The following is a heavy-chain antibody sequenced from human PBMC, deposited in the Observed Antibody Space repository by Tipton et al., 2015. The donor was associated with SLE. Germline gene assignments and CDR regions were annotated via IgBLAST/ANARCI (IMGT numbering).Heavy chain of an antibody. V-gene: IGHV4-39*07. D-gene: IGHD3-22*01. J-gene: IGHJ4*02. CDR1: GDSISSSSYY. CDR3: ARNYYDSRGYTLFDY. CDR2: FYYSGNT. Sequence: TLSLTCTVSGDSISSSSYYWGWIRQPPGKGLEWIGTFYYSGNTYFNPSLKSRVTISVDTSKNQFSLRLSSVTAADTAVYYCARNYYDSRGYTLFDYWGRGALVTVSS.